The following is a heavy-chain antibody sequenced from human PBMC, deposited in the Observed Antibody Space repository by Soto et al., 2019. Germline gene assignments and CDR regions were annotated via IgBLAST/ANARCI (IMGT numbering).Heavy chain of an antibody. CDR2: IYSGGSK. Sequence: EVQLVEAGGGLVQPGGSLRLSFAASGFTVSSNYMSWVRQAPGKGLEGVSVIYSGGSKYYADSVKGRFTISRDNSKNTLYLQMNSLRDEDTAVYYCAREATIFGVVIIGYFDYWGQGTLVTVSS. D-gene: IGHD3-3*01. CDR3: AREATIFGVVIIGYFDY. J-gene: IGHJ4*02. CDR1: GFTVSSNY. V-gene: IGHV3-66*01.